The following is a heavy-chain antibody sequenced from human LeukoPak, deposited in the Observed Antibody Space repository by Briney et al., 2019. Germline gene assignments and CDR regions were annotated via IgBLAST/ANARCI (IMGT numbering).Heavy chain of an antibody. CDR2: VYHSGTT. J-gene: IGHJ4*02. CDR3: ARSLSTAGIDF. CDR1: GYSINTGRY. V-gene: IGHV4-38-2*01. D-gene: IGHD2-2*01. Sequence: SETLSLTRAVSGYSINTGRYWGWIRQPPGKGLEWIGSVYHSGTTFYNPSLKSRLTISVDTTKNQFSLNLRSVTAADTAAYYCARSLSTAGIDFWGQGTLVTVSS.